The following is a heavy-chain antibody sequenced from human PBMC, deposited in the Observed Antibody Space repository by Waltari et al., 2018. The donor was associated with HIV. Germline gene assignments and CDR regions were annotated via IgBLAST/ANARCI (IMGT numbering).Heavy chain of an antibody. CDR1: GLAIDDYA. V-gene: IGHV3-9*01. CDR3: AKDHGGYWRRDDIYFDV. J-gene: IGHJ3*01. Sequence: EVQLVDSGGGLVQPGSSLRLSCSGSGLAIDDYATHWVRQRPGKGLEWVSAISYNSGSAAYADSVRGRFTVSRDNSKNSVYLQMDSLRPEDTAFYFCAKDHGGYWRRDDIYFDVWGRGTKVTVSS. CDR2: ISYNSGSA. D-gene: IGHD3-22*01.